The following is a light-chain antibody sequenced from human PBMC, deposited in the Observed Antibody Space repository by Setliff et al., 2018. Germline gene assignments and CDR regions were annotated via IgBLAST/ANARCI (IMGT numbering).Light chain of an antibody. CDR2: AVT. CDR3: CSYVRGSAYV. J-gene: IGLJ1*01. V-gene: IGLV2-14*03. Sequence: SALTQPASVSGSPGQSITISCTGTSSDVGGYNYVSWYKQHPGEAPQLMIYAVTKRPSGVSNRFSGSKSGKAASLTISGLQAEDEADYYCCSYVRGSAYVFGTGTKVTVL. CDR1: SSDVGGYNY.